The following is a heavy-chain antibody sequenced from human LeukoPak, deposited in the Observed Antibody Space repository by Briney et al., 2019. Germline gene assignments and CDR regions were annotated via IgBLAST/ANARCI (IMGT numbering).Heavy chain of an antibody. CDR3: ARGAGGASAENWFDP. Sequence: GASVKVSFKASGYTFTGYYMHWVRQAPGQGLEWMGWINPYTANTNYAQKLQGRVTMTTDTSTSTAYMELRSLRSDDTAVYYCARGAGGASAENWFDPWGQGTLVTVSS. J-gene: IGHJ5*02. D-gene: IGHD6-13*01. CDR1: GYTFTGYY. V-gene: IGHV1-18*04. CDR2: INPYTANT.